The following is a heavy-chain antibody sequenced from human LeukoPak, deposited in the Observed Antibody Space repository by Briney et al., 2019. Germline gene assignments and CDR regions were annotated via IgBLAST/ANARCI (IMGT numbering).Heavy chain of an antibody. D-gene: IGHD1-26*01. J-gene: IGHJ4*02. V-gene: IGHV3-23*01. CDR2: ITGSGVST. Sequence: PGGSLRLSCAACGFFFSSCVMRWGRQAPGKGLEWVSSITGSGVSTYYVDSVKGRFTISRDSSKNTLYLQMNSLRAEDPAVYYCAKDNLYSASSRAFDYWGQGTLVTVSS. CDR1: GFFFSSCV. CDR3: AKDNLYSASSRAFDY.